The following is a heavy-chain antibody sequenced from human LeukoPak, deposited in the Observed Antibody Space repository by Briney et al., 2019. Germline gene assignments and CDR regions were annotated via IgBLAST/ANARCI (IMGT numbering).Heavy chain of an antibody. V-gene: IGHV1-18*01. CDR3: ARGTGNYGDPASFDY. CDR2: ISVYNGNT. CDR1: GYTFTDYG. Sequence: GASVKVSFKASGYTFTDYGISWVRQAPGQGLEWMGWISVYNGNTNYAQKVQGRVTMTTDTSTSTAYMELRSLRSDDTAKYYCARGTGNYGDPASFDYWGQGTLVTVSS. J-gene: IGHJ4*02. D-gene: IGHD4-17*01.